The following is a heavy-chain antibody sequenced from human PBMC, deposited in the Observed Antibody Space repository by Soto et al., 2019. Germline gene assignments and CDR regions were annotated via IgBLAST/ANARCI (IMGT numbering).Heavy chain of an antibody. CDR2: IYHSGST. J-gene: IGHJ6*02. Sequence: TLSLTRAVSCGSISSGVYSWSWIRQPPGKGLDWSGYIYHSGSTYYNPSLKSRLAISVHTSKKEFSLKLSSVTAADTAFYYSARALGLVATPYSYGLGVWGQRTTVPVSS. V-gene: IGHV4-30-2*05. CDR1: CGSISSGVYS. CDR3: ARALGLVATPYSYGLGV. D-gene: IGHD5-12*01.